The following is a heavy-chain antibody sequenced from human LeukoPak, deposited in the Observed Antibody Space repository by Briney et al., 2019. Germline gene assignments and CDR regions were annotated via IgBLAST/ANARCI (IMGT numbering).Heavy chain of an antibody. Sequence: NPSQTLSLTCTVSGGSISSGGYYWSWIRQHPGKGLEWIGYIYYSGSTYYDPSLKSRVTISVDTSKNQFSLKLSSVTAADTAVYYCARGDATQWLATSPTFDYWGQGTLVTVSS. J-gene: IGHJ4*02. D-gene: IGHD6-19*01. V-gene: IGHV4-31*03. CDR1: GGSISSGGYY. CDR3: ARGDATQWLATSPTFDY. CDR2: IYYSGST.